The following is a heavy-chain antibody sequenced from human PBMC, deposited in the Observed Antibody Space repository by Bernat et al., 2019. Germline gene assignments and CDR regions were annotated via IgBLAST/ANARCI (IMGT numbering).Heavy chain of an antibody. Sequence: EVQLVESGGGLVQPGGSLRLSFAASGFTFSDHFMDWVRQAPGKGLEWVGRIRIRAIGYTTYYAASVKGRFSISRDDSKNSLYLQMNGLKTEDTAVYFCARLSSSYYFDYWGQGTLVTVSS. J-gene: IGHJ4*02. CDR1: GFTFSDHF. D-gene: IGHD6-6*01. V-gene: IGHV3-72*01. CDR2: IRIRAIGYTT. CDR3: ARLSSSYYFDY.